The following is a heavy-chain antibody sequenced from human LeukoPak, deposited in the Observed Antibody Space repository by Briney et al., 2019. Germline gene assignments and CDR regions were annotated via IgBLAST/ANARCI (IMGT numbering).Heavy chain of an antibody. J-gene: IGHJ4*02. Sequence: GGSLRPSCAASGFTFDDYAMHWVRQAPGKGLEWVSGISWNSGSIGYADSVKGRFTISRDNAKNSLYLQMNSLRAEDTALYYCAKGGYQLLTLVFWGQGTLVTVSS. D-gene: IGHD2-2*01. CDR1: GFTFDDYA. CDR2: ISWNSGSI. CDR3: AKGGYQLLTLVF. V-gene: IGHV3-9*01.